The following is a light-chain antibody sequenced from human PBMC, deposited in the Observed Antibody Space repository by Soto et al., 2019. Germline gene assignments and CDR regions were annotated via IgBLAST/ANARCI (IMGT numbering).Light chain of an antibody. CDR2: EVT. V-gene: IGLV2-14*03. J-gene: IGLJ1*01. CDR1: SSDVGGYNF. CDR3: SSYAGSSTFYV. Sequence: QSVLTQPASVSGSPGQSITISCTGTSSDVGGYNFVSWYQQHPGKAPKLMIFEVTSRPSGVSNRFSGSKSGNTASLTISGLQPEDEADYYCSSYAGSSTFYVFGTGTKLTVL.